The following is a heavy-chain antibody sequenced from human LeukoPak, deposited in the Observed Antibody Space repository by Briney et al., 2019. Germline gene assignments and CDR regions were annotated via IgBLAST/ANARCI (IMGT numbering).Heavy chain of an antibody. Sequence: SETLSLTCAVSGGSISSGGYSWSWIRQPPGKGLEWIGYIYHSGSTYYNPSLKSRVTISVDRSKNQFSLKLSSVTAADAAVYYCARGRGYCSSTSCYTRRYYYYGMDVWGQGTTVTVSS. J-gene: IGHJ6*02. V-gene: IGHV4-30-2*01. CDR1: GGSISSGGYS. CDR2: IYHSGST. CDR3: ARGRGYCSSTSCYTRRYYYYGMDV. D-gene: IGHD2-2*02.